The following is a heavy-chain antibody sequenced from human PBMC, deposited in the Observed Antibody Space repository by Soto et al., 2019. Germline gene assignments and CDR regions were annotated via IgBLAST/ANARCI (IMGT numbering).Heavy chain of an antibody. V-gene: IGHV4-30-4*02. CDR1: GCSISSGDYH. J-gene: IGHJ5*02. Sequence: SETLSLTCTFSGCSISSGDYHLSWIRQPPGKGLEWIGFVYYTGNTYYNPSLKSRVTISVDTSKNQFSLRLSSVTAADTAVYYCARAYYDTSGYTLDPWGQGILVTVSS. D-gene: IGHD3-22*01. CDR3: ARAYYDTSGYTLDP. CDR2: VYYTGNT.